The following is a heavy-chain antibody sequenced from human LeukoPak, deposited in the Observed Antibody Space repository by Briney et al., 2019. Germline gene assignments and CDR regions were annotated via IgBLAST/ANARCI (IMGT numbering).Heavy chain of an antibody. CDR3: ARYSSSSGLNY. V-gene: IGHV4-61*08. Sequence: SETLSLTCTVSGGSISSGDYYWSWIRQPPGKGLEWIGYIYYSGSTNYNPSLKSRVTISVDTSKNQFSLKLSSVTAADTAVYYCARYSSSSGLNYWGQGTLVTVSS. CDR2: IYYSGST. CDR1: GGSISSGDYY. J-gene: IGHJ4*02. D-gene: IGHD6-6*01.